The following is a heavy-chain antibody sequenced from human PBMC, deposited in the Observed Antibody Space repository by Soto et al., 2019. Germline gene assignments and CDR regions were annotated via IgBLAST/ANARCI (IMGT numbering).Heavy chain of an antibody. CDR2: ISYEGSNK. CDR3: AKARITGTTDY. V-gene: IGHV3-30*18. J-gene: IGHJ4*02. Sequence: GGSLRLACASSGVSLCSYVMPGSCQAPGKGLEWVAVISYEGSNKYYADSVKGRFTTSRDNSKNTLYLQMNSLRAEDTAVYYGAKARITGTTDYWRQGTLVTVSS. D-gene: IGHD1-20*01. CDR1: GVSLCSYV.